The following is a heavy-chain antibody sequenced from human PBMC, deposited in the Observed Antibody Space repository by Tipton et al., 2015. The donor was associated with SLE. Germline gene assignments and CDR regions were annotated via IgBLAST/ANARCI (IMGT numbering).Heavy chain of an antibody. CDR1: GGSISSSSYY. J-gene: IGHJ5*02. D-gene: IGHD3-9*01. Sequence: TLSLTCTVSGGSISSSSYYWGWIRQPPGKGLEWIGSIYYSGSTYYNPSLKSRVTISVDTSKNQFSLKLRCVTAADTAVYYCARIKLRYFDWPYNWFDPWGQRTLVIVSP. V-gene: IGHV4-39*07. CDR3: ARIKLRYFDWPYNWFDP. CDR2: IYYSGST.